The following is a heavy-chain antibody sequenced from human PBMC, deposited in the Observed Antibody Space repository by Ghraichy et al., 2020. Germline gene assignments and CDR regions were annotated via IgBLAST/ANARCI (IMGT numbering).Heavy chain of an antibody. CDR3: AKDLGYYYDSSGYSFDY. CDR1: GFTFSSYA. D-gene: IGHD3-22*01. J-gene: IGHJ4*02. Sequence: GGSLRLSCAASGFTFSSYAMSWVRQAPGKGLEWASAISGSGGSTYYADSVKGRFTISRDNSKNTLYLQMNSLRAEDTAVYYCAKDLGYYYDSSGYSFDYWGQGTLVTVSS. V-gene: IGHV3-23*01. CDR2: ISGSGGST.